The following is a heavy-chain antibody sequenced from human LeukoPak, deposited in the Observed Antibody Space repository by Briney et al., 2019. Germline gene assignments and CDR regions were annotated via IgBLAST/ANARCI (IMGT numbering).Heavy chain of an antibody. Sequence: GGSLRLSCAASGFTFSSYAMSWVRQAPGKGLEWVSAISGRGGATYYADSGKGRFTISRDNSKNTLYLQMNRLGAEDTAVYYCAKEYDYVWGSYRRSFGYWGQGTLVTVSS. CDR2: ISGRGGAT. CDR3: AKEYDYVWGSYRRSFGY. D-gene: IGHD3-16*02. V-gene: IGHV3-23*01. J-gene: IGHJ4*02. CDR1: GFTFSSYA.